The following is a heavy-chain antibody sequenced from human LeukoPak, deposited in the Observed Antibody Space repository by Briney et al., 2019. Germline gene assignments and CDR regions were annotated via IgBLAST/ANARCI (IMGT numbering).Heavy chain of an antibody. D-gene: IGHD2-21*01. CDR1: GGSLSSYY. CDR3: ARDEPPYRGDTNCCAFDS. Sequence: SETLSLTCTVSGGSLSSYYWSWIRQPPGKGLEWIGYIYYSGSTNYNPSLKSRVTISVDTSKNQFSLKLNSVTAADTAVCYCARDEPPYRGDTNCCAFDSWGQGTLVTVSS. J-gene: IGHJ4*02. CDR2: IYYSGST. V-gene: IGHV4-59*01.